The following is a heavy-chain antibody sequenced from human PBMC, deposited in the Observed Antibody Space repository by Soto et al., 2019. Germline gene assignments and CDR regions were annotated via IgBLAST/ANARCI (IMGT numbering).Heavy chain of an antibody. V-gene: IGHV1-58*01. D-gene: IGHD6-13*01. CDR1: GFTFTSSA. CDR2: IVVGSGNT. Sequence: SVKVSCKASGFTFTSSAVQWVRQARGQRLEWIGWIVVGSGNTNYAQKFQERVNITRDMSTSTAYMELSSLRSEDTAMYYCRADQVSPSLCLAAADFSCGYGGMDVWGQGTTVTVSS. CDR3: RADQVSPSLCLAAADFSCGYGGMDV. J-gene: IGHJ6*02.